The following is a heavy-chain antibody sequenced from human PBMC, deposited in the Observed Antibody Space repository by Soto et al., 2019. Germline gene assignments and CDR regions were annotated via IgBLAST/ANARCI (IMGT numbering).Heavy chain of an antibody. CDR1: GGSISSYY. CDR2: IYYSGST. CDR3: ARAPRGNYGYPSYFDY. V-gene: IGHV4-59*01. J-gene: IGHJ4*02. Sequence: QVQLQESGPGLVKPSETLSLTCTDSGGSISSYYWSWIRQPPGKGLEWIGYIYYSGSTNYNPSLESRVTISVDTSKNQFSLKLSSVTAADTAVYYCARAPRGNYGYPSYFDYWGQGTLVTVSS. D-gene: IGHD3-10*01.